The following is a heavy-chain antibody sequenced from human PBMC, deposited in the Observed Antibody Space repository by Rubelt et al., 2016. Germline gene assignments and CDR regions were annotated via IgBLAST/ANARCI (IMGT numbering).Heavy chain of an antibody. CDR2: VPYTGVT. CDR3: ARDYSDAFDI. D-gene: IGHD4-11*01. CDR1: GFIVSSIY. Sequence: EGQLVESGGGLIQPGGSLRLSCAASGFIVSSIYIRWDSHAPGQGLEWVSIVPYTGVTSYADSVQDRFTISRDNSKNTRYLQTNSRRPEDTAVYSCARDYSDAFDIWGQGTMVTVSS. J-gene: IGHJ3*02. V-gene: IGHV3-66*03.